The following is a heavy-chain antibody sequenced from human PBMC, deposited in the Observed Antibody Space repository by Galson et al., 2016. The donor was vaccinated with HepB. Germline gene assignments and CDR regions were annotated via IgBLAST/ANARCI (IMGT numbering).Heavy chain of an antibody. V-gene: IGHV3-64*01. CDR3: AREWQRFCAFDL. D-gene: IGHD5-12*01. CDR2: ISGDGGEI. J-gene: IGHJ3*01. CDR1: GFTFSNYV. Sequence: SLRLSCAASGFTFSNYVMQWVRQAPGKGLEYVATISGDGGEIYYANSVKGRFTISRDNSKNTLYLQMGRLRAEDMALYYCAREWQRFCAFDLWGQGTMVTVSS.